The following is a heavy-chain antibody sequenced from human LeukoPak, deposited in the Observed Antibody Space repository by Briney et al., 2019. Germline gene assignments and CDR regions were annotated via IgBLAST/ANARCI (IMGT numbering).Heavy chain of an antibody. CDR2: IKQDGSEK. J-gene: IGHJ6*02. V-gene: IGHV3-7*01. CDR3: ARYDYGDYGYYYGMHV. D-gene: IGHD4-17*01. Sequence: PGGSLRLSCAASGFTFSSYWMSWVRQAPGKGLEWVANIKQDGSEKYYVDSVKGRFTISRDNAKNSLYLQMNSLRAEDTAAYYCARYDYGDYGYYYGMHVWGQGTTVTVSS. CDR1: GFTFSSYW.